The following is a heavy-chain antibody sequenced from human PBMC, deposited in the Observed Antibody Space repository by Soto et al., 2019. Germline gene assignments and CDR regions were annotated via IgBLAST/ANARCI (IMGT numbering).Heavy chain of an antibody. D-gene: IGHD1-1*01. CDR3: AKDLGPQRQSPYWYFDL. J-gene: IGHJ2*01. CDR1: GFTFSSYA. V-gene: IGHV3-23*01. Sequence: GGSLRLSCAASGFTFSSYAMSWVRQAPGKGLEWVSAISGSGGSTYYADSVKGRFTISRDSSKNTLYLQMNSLRAEDTAVYYCAKDLGPQRQSPYWYFDLWGRGTLVTVSS. CDR2: ISGSGGST.